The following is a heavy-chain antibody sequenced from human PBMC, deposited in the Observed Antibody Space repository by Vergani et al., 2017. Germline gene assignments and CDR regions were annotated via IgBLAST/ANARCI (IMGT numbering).Heavy chain of an antibody. CDR1: GFPFSSYS. CDR3: ATNMVRGAMAAFDI. CDR2: ISSSSSYI. V-gene: IGHV3-21*01. J-gene: IGHJ3*02. D-gene: IGHD3-10*01. Sequence: EVQLVESGGGLVKPGGSLRLSCAASGFPFSSYSMNWVRQAPGKGLEWCSSISSSSSYIYYADSVKGRFTIARDNAKNSLYLQMNSLRAEDTAVYYCATNMVRGAMAAFDIWGQGTMVTVSS.